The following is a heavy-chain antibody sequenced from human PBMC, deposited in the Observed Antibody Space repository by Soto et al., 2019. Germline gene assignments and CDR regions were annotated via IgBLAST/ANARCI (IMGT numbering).Heavy chain of an antibody. CDR1: GGSISSGDYY. J-gene: IGHJ4*02. CDR3: ARVRYYDSSGSVDY. CDR2: IYYSGST. V-gene: IGHV4-30-4*01. D-gene: IGHD3-22*01. Sequence: SETLSLTCTVSGGSISSGDYYWSWIRQPPGKGLEWIGYIYYSGSTYYNPSLKSRVTISVDTSKNQFSLKLSSVTAADTAVYYCARVRYYDSSGSVDYWGQGTLVTVSS.